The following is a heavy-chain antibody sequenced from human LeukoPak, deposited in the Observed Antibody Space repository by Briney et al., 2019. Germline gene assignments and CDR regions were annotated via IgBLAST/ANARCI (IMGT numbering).Heavy chain of an antibody. Sequence: PSETLSLTCTVATGSISCYYWSWIRQPPGKGLEWIGYIYCSGSTSYNPSLRSRVTMSVDTSKNQFSLILKSVTAADTAVYYCARSPPEYSSSSEVGWFDPWGQGTLVTVSS. CDR2: IYCSGST. J-gene: IGHJ5*02. CDR1: TGSISCYY. CDR3: ARSPPEYSSSSEVGWFDP. D-gene: IGHD6-6*01. V-gene: IGHV4-4*09.